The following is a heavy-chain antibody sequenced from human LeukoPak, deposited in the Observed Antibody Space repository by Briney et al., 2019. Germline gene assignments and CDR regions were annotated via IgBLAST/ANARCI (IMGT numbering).Heavy chain of an antibody. D-gene: IGHD6-13*01. V-gene: IGHV4-39*01. J-gene: IGHJ4*02. CDR2: IYYSGST. CDR1: GGSISSSNW. Sequence: SETLSLTCAVSGGSISSSNWWSWVRQPPGKGLEWIGSIYYSGSTYYNPSLKSRVTISVDTSKNQFSLKLSSVTAADTAVYYCARIAAGTSLGDYWGQGTLVTVSS. CDR3: ARIAAGTSLGDY.